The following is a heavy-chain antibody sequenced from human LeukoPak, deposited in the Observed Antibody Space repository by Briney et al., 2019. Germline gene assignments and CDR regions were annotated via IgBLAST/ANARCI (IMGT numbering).Heavy chain of an antibody. CDR2: IYSGGST. D-gene: IGHD3-22*01. CDR1: GFTVSSNY. J-gene: IGHJ4*02. CDR3: ARDGNYYDSSGYFDY. Sequence: GGSLRLSCAASGFTVSSNYVSWVRQAPGKGLEWVSVIYSGGSTYYADSVKGQFTISRDNSKNTLYLQMNSLRAEDTAVYYCARDGNYYDSSGYFDYWGQGTLVTVSS. V-gene: IGHV3-53*01.